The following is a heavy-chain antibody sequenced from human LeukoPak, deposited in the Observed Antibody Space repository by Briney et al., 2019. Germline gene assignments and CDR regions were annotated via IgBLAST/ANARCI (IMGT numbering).Heavy chain of an antibody. Sequence: SVKVSCKASGGTFSIYAISWVRQAPGQGLEWMGGIIPIFGTANYAQKFQGRVTITADESTSTAYMELSSLRSEDTAVYYCASPVGYCSSTSCSTDHYYYYYMDVWGKGTTVTVSS. CDR2: IIPIFGTA. CDR3: ASPVGYCSSTSCSTDHYYYYYMDV. CDR1: GGTFSIYA. J-gene: IGHJ6*03. D-gene: IGHD2-2*01. V-gene: IGHV1-69*13.